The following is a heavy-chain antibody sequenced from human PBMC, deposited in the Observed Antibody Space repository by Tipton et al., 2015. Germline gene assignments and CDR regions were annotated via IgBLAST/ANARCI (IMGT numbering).Heavy chain of an antibody. V-gene: IGHV4-4*02. CDR2: IHHGGST. CDR1: GDSISSSNW. CDR3: VRGGFCSTFNCIEGIEP. D-gene: IGHD2-2*03. J-gene: IGHJ5*02. Sequence: TLSLTCSVSGDSISSSNWWSWVRQPPGKGLEWIGEIHHGGSTNYNPSLKSRVTISVDTSHNHFSLNLTSVTAADTAVYYCVRGGFCSTFNCIEGIEPWGQGIPVTVSS.